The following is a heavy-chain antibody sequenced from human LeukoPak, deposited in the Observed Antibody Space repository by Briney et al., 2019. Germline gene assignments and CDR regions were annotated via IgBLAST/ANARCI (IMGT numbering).Heavy chain of an antibody. CDR2: IYDDNT. CDR1: GFTFSAYA. J-gene: IGHJ4*02. CDR3: AARKVRGVWFYLDY. Sequence: GGSLRLSCAASGFTFSAYAMAWVRQAPGKGLEWVSTIYDDNTYYADSAKGRFAISTDNSKNTLYLQMNSLRVEDTAVYFCAARKVRGVWFYLDYWGQGTLVTVSS. D-gene: IGHD3-10*01. V-gene: IGHV3-23*01.